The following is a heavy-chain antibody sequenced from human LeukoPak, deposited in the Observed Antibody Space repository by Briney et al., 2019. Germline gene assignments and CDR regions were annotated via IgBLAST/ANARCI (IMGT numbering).Heavy chain of an antibody. V-gene: IGHV4-39*07. CDR2: IYYSGSTT. J-gene: IGHJ6*02. CDR1: GGSISSGTYY. Sequence: SETLSLTCTVSGGSISSGTYYWGWIRQPPGKGLEWIGSIYYSGSTTYYNPSLKSRVTISVDTSKNQFSLKLNSVTAADTAVYYCARDTGYFYYGMDVWGQGTTVSVSS. D-gene: IGHD3-22*01. CDR3: ARDTGYFYYGMDV.